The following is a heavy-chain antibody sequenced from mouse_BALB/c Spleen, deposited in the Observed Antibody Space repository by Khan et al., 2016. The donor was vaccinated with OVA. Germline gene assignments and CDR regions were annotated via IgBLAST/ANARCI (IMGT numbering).Heavy chain of an antibody. J-gene: IGHJ2*01. Sequence: QVQLQQSGPELVRPGVSVKISCKGSGYTFTDSAMYWVKQSHAKSLEWIGLISTYSGSTNYNQKFKGKVTMTVDKSSSAAYMELARLTSEDSAIYYCARPAYEGYYDYWGQGTALTVSS. CDR1: GYTFTDSA. CDR3: ARPAYEGYYDY. D-gene: IGHD2-3*01. CDR2: ISTYSGST. V-gene: IGHV1S137*01.